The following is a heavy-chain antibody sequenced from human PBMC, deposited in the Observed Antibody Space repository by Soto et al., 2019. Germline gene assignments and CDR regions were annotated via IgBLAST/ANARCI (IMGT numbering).Heavy chain of an antibody. CDR3: ARARGAATARDY. D-gene: IGHD6-13*01. CDR2: IYYRGST. CDR1: GGSVSSGSHY. J-gene: IGHJ4*02. Sequence: QVQLQESGPGLVKPSETLSLTCTVSGGSVSSGSHYWSWIRQPPGKELEWIGYIYYRGSTNYNPSLKSRVTISADTSKNQFSLKLSSVTAADTAVYYCARARGAATARDYWGQGTLVTVSS. V-gene: IGHV4-61*01.